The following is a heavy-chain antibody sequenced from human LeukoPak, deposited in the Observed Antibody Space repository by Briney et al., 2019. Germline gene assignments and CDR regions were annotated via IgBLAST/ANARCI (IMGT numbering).Heavy chain of an antibody. D-gene: IGHD6-19*01. CDR1: GGSISSGGYS. CDR3: ARDNTVEQWLTDDAFDI. J-gene: IGHJ3*02. Sequence: PSQTLSLTCAVSGGSISSGGYSWSWIRQPPGKGLEWIGYIYHSGSTYYNPSLKSRVTISVDTSKNQFSLKLSSVTAADTAMYYCARDNTVEQWLTDDAFDIWGQGTMVTVSS. CDR2: IYHSGST. V-gene: IGHV4-30-2*01.